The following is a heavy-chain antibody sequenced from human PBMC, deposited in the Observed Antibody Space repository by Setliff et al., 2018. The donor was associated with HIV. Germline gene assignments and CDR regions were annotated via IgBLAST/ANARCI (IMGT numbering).Heavy chain of an antibody. V-gene: IGHV3-66*02. CDR1: GFTVSSYY. CDR2: IYSDGNT. J-gene: IGHJ4*02. D-gene: IGHD3-10*01. CDR3: ARLRPYNSALDY. Sequence: GGSLRLSCAASGFTVSSYYMSWVRQAPGKGLEWVSTIYSDGNTYHADSVKGRFTLSRDNSENALFLQMNSLRPEDTAVYYCARLRPYNSALDYWGQGTLVTVPQ.